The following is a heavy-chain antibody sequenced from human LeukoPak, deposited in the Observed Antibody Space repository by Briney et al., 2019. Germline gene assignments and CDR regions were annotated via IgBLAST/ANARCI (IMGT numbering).Heavy chain of an antibody. CDR3: ARDLHDILTGYASN. V-gene: IGHV4-61*02. CDR2: IYTSGST. CDR1: GASISSGSYY. D-gene: IGHD3-9*01. Sequence: PSETLSLTCTVSGASISSGSYYWSWIRQPAGKGLEWIRRIYTSGSTYYNPSLKSRVTISVDTSKNQFSLKLSSVTAADTAVYYCARDLHDILTGYASNWGQGTLDTVSS. J-gene: IGHJ4*02.